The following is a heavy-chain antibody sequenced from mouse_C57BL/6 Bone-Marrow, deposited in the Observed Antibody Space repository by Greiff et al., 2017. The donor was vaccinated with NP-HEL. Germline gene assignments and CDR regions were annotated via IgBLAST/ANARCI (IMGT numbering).Heavy chain of an antibody. CDR2: ISSGGSYT. V-gene: IGHV5-6*02. Sequence: DVKLVESGGDLVKPGGSLKLSCAASGFTFSSYGMSWVRQTPDKRLEWVATISSGGSYTYYPDSVKGRFTISRDNAKNTLYLQMSSRKSEDTAMYYGARLLRPLDVWGTGTTVTVSS. J-gene: IGHJ1*03. CDR1: GFTFSSYG. D-gene: IGHD1-2*01. CDR3: ARLLRPLDV.